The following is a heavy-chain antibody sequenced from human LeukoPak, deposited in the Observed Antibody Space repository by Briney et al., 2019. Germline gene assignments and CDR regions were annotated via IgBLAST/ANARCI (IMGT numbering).Heavy chain of an antibody. D-gene: IGHD4-23*01. Sequence: AAVKVSCKASGYTFTSYYMHWVRQAPGQGLEWMGIINPSGGSTSYAQKFQGRVTMTRDTSTSTVYMELSSLRSEDTAVYYCARDTSTDYGGYWANFDYWGQGTLVTVSS. CDR1: GYTFTSYY. CDR3: ARDTSTDYGGYWANFDY. J-gene: IGHJ4*02. V-gene: IGHV1-46*03. CDR2: INPSGGST.